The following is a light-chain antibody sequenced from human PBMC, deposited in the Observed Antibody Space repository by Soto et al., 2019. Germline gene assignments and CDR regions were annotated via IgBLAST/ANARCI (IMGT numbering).Light chain of an antibody. CDR2: GVS. CDR1: QSVTNNY. J-gene: IGKJ2*01. Sequence: EIVLTQSPATLSLSPGERATLTCRASQSVTNNYFAWYQQKPGQARRLLIYGVSSRATGIPDRFSGSGSGTDFTLTIARLEPEDFAVYYCQHYGGSPLYTFGQGTNLEI. V-gene: IGKV3-20*01. CDR3: QHYGGSPLYT.